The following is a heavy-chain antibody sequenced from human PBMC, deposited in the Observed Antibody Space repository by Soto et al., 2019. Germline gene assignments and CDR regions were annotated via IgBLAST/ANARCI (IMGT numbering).Heavy chain of an antibody. V-gene: IGHV4-30-2*01. CDR3: ARGSDYFDF. CDR2: IYHTGST. Sequence: TLSLAGPVSVGSISSGGYPWSWIRQPPGKGLEWIGYIYHTGSTYYSPSLKSRLTISVDRPKNQFSLKLSSVSAADTAVYFCARGSDYFDFWGLGTLVTVSS. CDR1: VGSISSGGYP. J-gene: IGHJ4*02.